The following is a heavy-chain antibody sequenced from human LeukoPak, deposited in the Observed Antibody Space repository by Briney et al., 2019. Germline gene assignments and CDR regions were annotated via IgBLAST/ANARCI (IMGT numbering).Heavy chain of an antibody. CDR2: IIPIFGTA. V-gene: IGHV1-69*13. D-gene: IGHD5-24*01. CDR1: GGTFSSYA. J-gene: IGHJ6*02. Sequence: ASVKVSCKASGGTFSSYAISWVRQAPGQGLEWTGGIIPIFGTANYAQKFQGRVTITADESTSTAYMELSSLRSEDTAVYYCARPEERAYYYYGMDVWGQGTTVTVSS. CDR3: ARPEERAYYYYGMDV.